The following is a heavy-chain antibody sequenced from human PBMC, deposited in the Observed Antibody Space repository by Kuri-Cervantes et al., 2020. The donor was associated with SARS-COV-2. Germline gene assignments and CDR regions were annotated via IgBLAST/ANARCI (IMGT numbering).Heavy chain of an antibody. Sequence: GESLKISCAASGFKFDDYAMSWVRQAPGKGLEWVSIISYDGNIRYYADSAKGRFTISRDNSKNTLFLQMNSPRTEDTAVYYCARDYPVEPELYSSTIQLWPNHMTTVTTGLGYWGQGTLVTVSS. CDR2: ISYDGNIR. D-gene: IGHD4-17*01. CDR1: GFKFDDYA. J-gene: IGHJ4*02. CDR3: ARDYPVEPELYSSTIQLWPNHMTTVTTGLGY. V-gene: IGHV3-30-3*01.